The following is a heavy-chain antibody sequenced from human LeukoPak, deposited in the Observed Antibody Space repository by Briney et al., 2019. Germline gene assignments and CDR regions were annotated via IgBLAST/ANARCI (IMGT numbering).Heavy chain of an antibody. CDR2: IYYSGST. Sequence: SETLSLTCTVSGGSISSYYWSWIRQPPGKGLEWIGYIYYSGSTNYNPSLKSRVTISVDTSKNQFSLKLSSVTAADTAVYYCARIPPTYPQVWGSYRRVNWFDPWGQGTLVTVSS. J-gene: IGHJ5*02. D-gene: IGHD3-16*02. V-gene: IGHV4-59*01. CDR1: GGSISSYY. CDR3: ARIPPTYPQVWGSYRRVNWFDP.